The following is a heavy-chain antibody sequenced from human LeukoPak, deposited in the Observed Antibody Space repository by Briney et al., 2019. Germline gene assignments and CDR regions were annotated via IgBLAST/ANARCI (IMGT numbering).Heavy chain of an antibody. CDR2: INGDGSST. CDR3: ARDMEMGTISGFDY. Sequence: GGSLRLSCAASGFTFNTYWMHWVRQAPGKGLVWVSRINGDGSSTTYADSVKGRFTISRDNAKNTLYLQMNSLRAEDTAVYYCARDMEMGTISGFDYWGQGTLVTVSS. J-gene: IGHJ4*02. D-gene: IGHD1-1*01. CDR1: GFTFNTYW. V-gene: IGHV3-74*03.